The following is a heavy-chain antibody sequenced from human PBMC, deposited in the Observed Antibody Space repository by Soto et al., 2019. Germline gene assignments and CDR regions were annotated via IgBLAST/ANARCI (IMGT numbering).Heavy chain of an antibody. CDR2: IYEGGNT. CDR1: GGSIISDGYS. CDR3: VRRSPEDAFDI. J-gene: IGHJ3*02. Sequence: SETLSLTCAVSGGSIISDGYSWSWIRQPPGKGLQWIGHIYEGGNTYYTPSLESRVAISTDKSKNQFSLRLSSVTAADTAVYYCVRRSPEDAFDIWGQGSMVTVSS. V-gene: IGHV4-30-2*01.